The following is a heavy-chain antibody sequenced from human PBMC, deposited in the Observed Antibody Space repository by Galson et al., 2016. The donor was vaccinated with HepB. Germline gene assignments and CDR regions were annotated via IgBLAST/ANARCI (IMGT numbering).Heavy chain of an antibody. Sequence: SLRLSCAASGFTFGTYTMHWVRQAPGKGLEWVALVSYNGSNKYYVDSVKGRFTISRDSAKKSLFLQMNSVRTDDTAVYYLAKDMSSAAYYFDHSGLGTRVTVSS. D-gene: IGHD2-2*01. V-gene: IGHV3-30*04. CDR1: GFTFGTYT. J-gene: IGHJ4*02. CDR2: VSYNGSNK. CDR3: AKDMSSAAYYFDH.